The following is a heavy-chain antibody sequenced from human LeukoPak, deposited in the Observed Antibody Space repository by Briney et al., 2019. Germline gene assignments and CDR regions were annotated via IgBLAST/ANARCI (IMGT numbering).Heavy chain of an antibody. CDR3: ARRWELRECGAFDI. D-gene: IGHD1-26*01. V-gene: IGHV1-18*01. CDR1: GYTSTSYG. Sequence: ASVKVSCKASGYTSTSYGISWVRQAPGQGLEWMGWISAYNGNTNYAQKLQGRVTMTTDTSTSTAYMELRSLRSDDTAVYYCARRWELRECGAFDIWGQGTMVTVSS. CDR2: ISAYNGNT. J-gene: IGHJ3*02.